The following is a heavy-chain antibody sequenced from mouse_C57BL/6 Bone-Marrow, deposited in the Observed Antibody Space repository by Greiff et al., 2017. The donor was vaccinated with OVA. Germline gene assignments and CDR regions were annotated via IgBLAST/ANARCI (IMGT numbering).Heavy chain of an antibody. CDR2: IDPSDSYT. CDR1: GYTFTSYW. Sequence: QVQLQQPGAELVRPGTSVKLSCKASGYTFTSYWMHWVKQRPGQGLEWIGVIDPSDSYTNYNQKFKGKATLIVDTSSSTAYMQLSSLTSEDSAVYYCAKGYRIWGQGTTLTVSS. D-gene: IGHD2-2*01. CDR3: AKGYRI. J-gene: IGHJ2*01. V-gene: IGHV1-59*01.